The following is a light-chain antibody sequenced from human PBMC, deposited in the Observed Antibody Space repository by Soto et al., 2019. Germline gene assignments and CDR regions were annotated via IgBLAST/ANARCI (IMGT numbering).Light chain of an antibody. CDR2: GAS. CDR1: QSVSSSY. CDR3: QQYGSSQT. J-gene: IGKJ1*01. V-gene: IGKV3-20*01. Sequence: EIVLTQSPGTLSLSPGERATLSCRASQSVSSSYLAWYQQKPGQAPRLLIYGASSRVTGIPDRFSGSGSGTDFTLTISRLEPEDFAVYYCQQYGSSQTFGQGTRWISN.